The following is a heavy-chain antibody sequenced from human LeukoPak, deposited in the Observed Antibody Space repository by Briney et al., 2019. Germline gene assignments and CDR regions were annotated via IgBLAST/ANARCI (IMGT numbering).Heavy chain of an antibody. D-gene: IGHD2-2*02. Sequence: GESLKISCKGSGYSFTSYWIGWVRQMPGKGLEWMGIIYPGDSDTRYSPSFQGQVTISADKSISTAYLQWSSLKASDTAMYYCPSILGYCSGTSCYKSDAFDIWGQGTMVTVSS. J-gene: IGHJ3*02. V-gene: IGHV5-51*01. CDR2: IYPGDSDT. CDR3: PSILGYCSGTSCYKSDAFDI. CDR1: GYSFTSYW.